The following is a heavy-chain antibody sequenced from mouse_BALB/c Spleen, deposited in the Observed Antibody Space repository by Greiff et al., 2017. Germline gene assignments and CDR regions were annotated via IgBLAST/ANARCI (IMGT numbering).Heavy chain of an antibody. Sequence: DVKLVESGGGLVQPGGSRKLSCAASGFTFSDYGMAWVRQAPGKGPEWVAFISNLAYSIYYADTVTGRFTISRENAKNTLYLEMSSLRSEDTAMYYCARDPNYGSSTLFDYWGQGTTLTVSS. D-gene: IGHD1-1*01. J-gene: IGHJ2*01. V-gene: IGHV5-15*02. CDR2: ISNLAYSI. CDR1: GFTFSDYG. CDR3: ARDPNYGSSTLFDY.